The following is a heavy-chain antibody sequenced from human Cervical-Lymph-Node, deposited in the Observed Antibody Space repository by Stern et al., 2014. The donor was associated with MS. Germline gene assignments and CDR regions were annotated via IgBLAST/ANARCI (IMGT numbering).Heavy chain of an antibody. J-gene: IGHJ4*02. CDR1: GYSFTIYY. V-gene: IGHV5-51*01. CDR3: ARHVQGFDY. CDR2: IYPYDSDT. Sequence: EVQLVQSGAEVKKPGESLKISCKLSGYSFTIYYIAWVRQMPGKGLELIGLIYPYDSDTTYSPSFQGQVTISAVKSITTAYLQWSSLRASDTAMYYCARHVQGFDYWGQGTLVTVSS.